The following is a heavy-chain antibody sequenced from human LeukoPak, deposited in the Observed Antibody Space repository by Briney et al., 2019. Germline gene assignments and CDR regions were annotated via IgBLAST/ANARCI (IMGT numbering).Heavy chain of an antibody. D-gene: IGHD1-26*01. CDR2: INTNIGGT. J-gene: IGHJ4*02. V-gene: IGHV1-2*02. CDR3: ERVGGATTFYFDY. CDR1: GYTFTGYY. Sequence: ASVKVSCKASGYTFTGYYMHWVRQAPGQGLEWMGWINTNIGGTNYAQKFQGRVTMTRDTHIRAAYIELSRLRCDDTAVYYCERVGGATTFYFDYWGRGTLVTVST.